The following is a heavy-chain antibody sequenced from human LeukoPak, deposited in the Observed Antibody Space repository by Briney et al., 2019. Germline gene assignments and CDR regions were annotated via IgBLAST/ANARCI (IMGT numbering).Heavy chain of an antibody. CDR2: IYHSGST. J-gene: IGHJ4*02. CDR1: GGSISSSNW. D-gene: IGHD3-16*02. V-gene: IGHV4-4*02. Sequence: SETLSLTCAVSGGSISSSNWWSWVRPPPGKGLEWIGEIYHSGSTNYNPSLKSRVTISVDTSKNQFSLKLSSVTAADTAVYYCARRAYDYVWGSYRPGLDYWGQGTLVTVSS. CDR3: ARRAYDYVWGSYRPGLDY.